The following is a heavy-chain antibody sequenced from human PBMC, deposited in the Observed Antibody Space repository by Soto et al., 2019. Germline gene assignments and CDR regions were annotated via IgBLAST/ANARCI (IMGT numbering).Heavy chain of an antibody. CDR2: IIPIFGTA. D-gene: IGHD6-13*01. V-gene: IGHV1-69*13. J-gene: IGHJ4*02. Sequence: GASVKVSCKASGGTFSSYAISWARQAPGQGLEWTGGIIPIFGTANYAQKFQGRVTITADESTSTAYMELSSLRSEDTAVYYCARDTIAAAGPIDYWGQGTLVTVSS. CDR1: GGTFSSYA. CDR3: ARDTIAAAGPIDY.